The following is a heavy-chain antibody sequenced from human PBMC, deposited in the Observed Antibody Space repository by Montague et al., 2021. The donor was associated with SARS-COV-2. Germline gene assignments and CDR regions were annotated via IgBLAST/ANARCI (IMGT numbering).Heavy chain of an antibody. D-gene: IGHD3-22*01. Sequence: PALVKPTQTLTLTCTFSGFSLSTSGMGVGWIRQPPGKALEWLALIDWDDDKRYSPSLKTRLTITKDTSKNQVVLTMTNMDPVDTATYYCAHRVWFYSASSCYYDYWGQGTLVTVSS. J-gene: IGHJ4*02. CDR1: GFSLSTSGMG. CDR3: AHRVWFYSASSCYYDY. V-gene: IGHV2-5*02. CDR2: IDWDDDK.